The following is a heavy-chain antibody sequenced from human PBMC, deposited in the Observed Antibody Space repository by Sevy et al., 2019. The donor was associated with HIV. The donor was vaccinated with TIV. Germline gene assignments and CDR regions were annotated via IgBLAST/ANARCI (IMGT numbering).Heavy chain of an antibody. CDR1: GFTFGSNA. Sequence: GGSLRLSCAASGFTFGSNAMHWVRQAPGKGLVWVALISHDGRNKYYADSVRGRFTTSRDNSKSTLFLQMNRLGADDTAVYYCARDPRTTVTIRGYFDYWGQGTLVTVSS. V-gene: IGHV3-30*04. J-gene: IGHJ4*02. CDR2: ISHDGRNK. D-gene: IGHD4-17*01. CDR3: ARDPRTTVTIRGYFDY.